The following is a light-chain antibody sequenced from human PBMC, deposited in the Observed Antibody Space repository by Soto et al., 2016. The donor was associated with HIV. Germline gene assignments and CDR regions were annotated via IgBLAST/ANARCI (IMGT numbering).Light chain of an antibody. Sequence: DIQMTQSPPSLSASVGDRVSITCRSSQGIGNELGWYQQKPGRAPKRLIYLISTLQSGVPSRFSGSGSGTEFTLTISSLQPEDVATYYCQQYANYPNTFGQGTKVEIK. CDR1: QGIGNE. CDR3: QQYANYPNT. J-gene: IGKJ2*01. V-gene: IGKV1-17*01. CDR2: LIS.